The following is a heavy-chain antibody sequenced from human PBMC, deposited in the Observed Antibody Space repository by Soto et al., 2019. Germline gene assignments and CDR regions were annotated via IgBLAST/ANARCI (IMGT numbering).Heavy chain of an antibody. Sequence: GGSLRLSCAASGFTFSSYAMSWVRQVPGKGLEWVSTISGSGGSTDYADSVKGRFTISRDNSKNTLYLQMNSLRAEDTAVYYCAKCGGFKYYYDTSGPDYWGQGTLVTVSS. CDR2: ISGSGGST. D-gene: IGHD3-22*01. CDR1: GFTFSSYA. V-gene: IGHV3-23*01. J-gene: IGHJ4*02. CDR3: AKCGGFKYYYDTSGPDY.